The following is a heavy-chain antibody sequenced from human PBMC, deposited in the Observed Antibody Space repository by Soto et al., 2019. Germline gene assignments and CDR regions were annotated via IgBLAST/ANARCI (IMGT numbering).Heavy chain of an antibody. D-gene: IGHD6-13*01. CDR2: IYPGDYET. Sequence: GESLKISCQCSGYTFSNFWIAWVRQLPGKGLEWMGIIYPGDYETRYSPSFHGKVTISADRSIGTACLQWSSLEASDSAFYFCARSPRSSPYFDYWGQGALVT. V-gene: IGHV5-51*01. CDR1: GYTFSNFW. J-gene: IGHJ4*02. CDR3: ARSPRSSPYFDY.